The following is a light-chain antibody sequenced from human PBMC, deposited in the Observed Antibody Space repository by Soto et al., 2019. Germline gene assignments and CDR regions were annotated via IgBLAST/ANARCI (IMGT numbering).Light chain of an antibody. CDR1: SSNIGSNT. V-gene: IGLV1-44*01. CDR2: SNN. Sequence: QSVLTQPPSASGTPGQRVTISCSGSSSNIGSNTVNWYQQLPGTAPKLLIYSNNQRPSGVPDRFSGSKSGTSASLAISGLQSEDEADYYCAAWDDSLNGPYVFGPGTKVTVL. J-gene: IGLJ1*01. CDR3: AAWDDSLNGPYV.